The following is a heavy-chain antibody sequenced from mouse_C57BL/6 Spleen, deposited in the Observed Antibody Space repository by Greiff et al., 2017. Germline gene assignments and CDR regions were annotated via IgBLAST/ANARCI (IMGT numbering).Heavy chain of an antibody. CDR2: ISSGSSTI. CDR3: ARRSYSIYAMDY. CDR1: GFTFSDYG. J-gene: IGHJ4*01. V-gene: IGHV5-17*01. Sequence: EVNVVESGGGLVKPGGSLKLSCAASGFTFSDYGMHWVRQAPEKGLEWVAYISSGSSTIYYADTVKGRFTISRDNAKNTLFLQMTSLRSEDTAMYYCARRSYSIYAMDYWGQGTSVTVSS. D-gene: IGHD2-5*01.